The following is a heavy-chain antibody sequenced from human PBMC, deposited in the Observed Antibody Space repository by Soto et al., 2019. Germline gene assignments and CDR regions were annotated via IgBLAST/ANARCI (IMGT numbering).Heavy chain of an antibody. J-gene: IGHJ4*02. V-gene: IGHV4-34*01. Sequence: PSETLSLTCAVYGGSFSGYYWSWIRQPPGKGLEWIGEINHSGSTNYNPSLKSRVTISVDTSKNQFSLKLSSVTAADTAVYYCAIALPRYCSGGSCSSGRDYWGQGTLVTVPS. CDR3: AIALPRYCSGGSCSSGRDY. D-gene: IGHD2-15*01. CDR1: GGSFSGYY. CDR2: INHSGST.